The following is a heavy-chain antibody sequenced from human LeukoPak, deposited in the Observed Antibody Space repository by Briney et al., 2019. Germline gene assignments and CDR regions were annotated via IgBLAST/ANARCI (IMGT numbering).Heavy chain of an antibody. CDR2: IWYDGSNK. V-gene: IGHV3-33*06. CDR1: GFTFSSYG. Sequence: PGGSLRLSCAASGFTFSSYGMHWVRQAPGKGLEGVAVIWYDGSNKYYADSVKGRFTISRDNSKNTLYLQMNSLRAEDTAVYYCAKETGTSCYRCPLDYWGQGTLVTVSS. CDR3: AKETGTSCYRCPLDY. D-gene: IGHD2-2*02. J-gene: IGHJ4*02.